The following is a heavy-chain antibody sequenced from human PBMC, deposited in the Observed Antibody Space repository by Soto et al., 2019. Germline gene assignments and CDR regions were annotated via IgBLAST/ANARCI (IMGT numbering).Heavy chain of an antibody. CDR1: GVSISGSRYY. Sequence: SETLSLTCTVSGVSISGSRYYWGWIRQPPGRGLEWIGNIYYSGSTYYTPALKSRVTLSVDTSKNQFSLNLNSVTAEDTAHYFCANGPVVGANYKYYDMDVWGRGTTVTVSS. CDR3: ANGPVVGANYKYYDMDV. D-gene: IGHD1-26*01. J-gene: IGHJ6*02. V-gene: IGHV4-39*07. CDR2: IYYSGST.